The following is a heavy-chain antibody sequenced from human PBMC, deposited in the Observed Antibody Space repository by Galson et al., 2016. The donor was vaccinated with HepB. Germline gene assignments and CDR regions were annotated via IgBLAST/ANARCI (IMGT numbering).Heavy chain of an antibody. J-gene: IGHJ4*02. CDR3: AGDILREVGVH. V-gene: IGHV1-69*02. CDR1: GGTFSTYT. D-gene: IGHD3-9*01. Sequence: SVKVSCKDSGGTFSTYTLSWLRQAPGQGLEWMGRVIPILAIPSYAQNLQGRVTIIPDKSTSTAYMELSSLRVEDTALYYCAGDILREVGVHWGQGTLVTVSS. CDR2: VIPILAIP.